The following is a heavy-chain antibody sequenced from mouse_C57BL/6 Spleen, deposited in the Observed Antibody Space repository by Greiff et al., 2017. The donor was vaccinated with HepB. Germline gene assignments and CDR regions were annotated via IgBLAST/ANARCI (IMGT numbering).Heavy chain of an antibody. CDR3: TEITTVVGAY. V-gene: IGHV6-3*01. CDR1: GFTFSNYW. Sequence: EVMLVESGGGLVQPGGSMKLSCVASGFTFSNYWMNWVRQSPEKGLEWVAQIRLKSDNYATHYAESVKGRFTISRDDSKSSVYLQMNNLRAEDTGIYYCTEITTVVGAYWGQGTLVTVSA. D-gene: IGHD1-1*01. J-gene: IGHJ3*01. CDR2: IRLKSDNYAT.